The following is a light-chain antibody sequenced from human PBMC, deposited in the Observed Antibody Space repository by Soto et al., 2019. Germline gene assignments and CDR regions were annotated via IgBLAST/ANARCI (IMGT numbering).Light chain of an antibody. CDR1: KSVSSN. CDR3: QQYTAWPLT. V-gene: IGKV3D-15*01. CDR2: DAS. J-gene: IGKJ1*01. Sequence: EKVVTQSPATLSVSPGERATLSCRASKSVSSNVAWYQQKPGQAPRLLIYDASNRATGVPDRFRGRGSGTDFTLTISRLEPEDFAVYYCQQYTAWPLTFGQGTKVDIK.